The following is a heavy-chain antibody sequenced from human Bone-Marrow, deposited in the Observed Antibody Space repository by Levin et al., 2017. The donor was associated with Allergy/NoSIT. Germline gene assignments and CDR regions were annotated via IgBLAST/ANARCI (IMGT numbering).Heavy chain of an antibody. CDR1: GITFSTHS. J-gene: IGHJ4*02. CDR3: TRHGFTLDY. Sequence: GESLKISCVTSGITFSTHSMMWVRQAPGKGLDWVSYISSDSGTTYYTDSVKGRFTISRDNAENSLYLQMNSLRHEDTAVYYCTRHGFTLDYWGQGTLVTVSS. V-gene: IGHV3-48*02. D-gene: IGHD2-2*03. CDR2: ISSDSGTT.